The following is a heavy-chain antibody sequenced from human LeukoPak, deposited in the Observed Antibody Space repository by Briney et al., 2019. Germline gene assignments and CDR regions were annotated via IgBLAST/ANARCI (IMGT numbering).Heavy chain of an antibody. D-gene: IGHD5-24*01. V-gene: IGHV1-2*02. CDR2: INPNTGDT. CDR3: VRSGDGYKYNY. CDR1: GYTFTAYY. J-gene: IGHJ4*02. Sequence: GASVKVSCKASGYTFTAYYLHWVRQAPGQGLEWMGWINPNTGDTKYSQKFQGRVTMTRDTSISTAYMELSRLRYDDTAVYYCVRSGDGYKYNYWGQGTLVTVPS.